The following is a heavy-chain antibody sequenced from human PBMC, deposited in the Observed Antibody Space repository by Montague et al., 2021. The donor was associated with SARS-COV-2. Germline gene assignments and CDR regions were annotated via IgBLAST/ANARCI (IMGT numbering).Heavy chain of an antibody. D-gene: IGHD2-8*01. CDR1: GGSTTYYY. CDR2: MYYSGST. J-gene: IGHJ6*02. Sequence: SETLSLTCIVSGGSTTYYYWSWIRQSPGKGLEWIGYMYYSGSTNYNPSLKSRVTMSIDRSKNQFSLKLRSVTAADTAVYYCARVARYCTNGVCQTYYYGLDVWGQGTTVTVSS. V-gene: IGHV4-59*01. CDR3: ARVARYCTNGVCQTYYYGLDV.